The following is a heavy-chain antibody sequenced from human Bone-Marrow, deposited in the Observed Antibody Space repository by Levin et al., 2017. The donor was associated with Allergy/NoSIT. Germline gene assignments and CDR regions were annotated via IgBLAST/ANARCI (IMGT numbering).Heavy chain of an antibody. CDR1: GFTFDDYA. J-gene: IGHJ6*02. CDR2: ISWNSGSI. CDR3: AKDDKGDLGIVAARGMDV. V-gene: IGHV3-9*01. D-gene: IGHD3-22*01. Sequence: GGSLRLSCAASGFTFDDYAMHWVRQAPGKGLEWVSGISWNSGSIGYADSVKGRFTISRDNAKNSLYLQMNSLRAEDTALYYCAKDDKGDLGIVAARGMDVWGQGTTVTVSS.